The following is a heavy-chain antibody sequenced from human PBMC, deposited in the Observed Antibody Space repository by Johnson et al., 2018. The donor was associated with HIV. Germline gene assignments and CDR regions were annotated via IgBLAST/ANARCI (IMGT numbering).Heavy chain of an antibody. J-gene: IGHJ3*01. D-gene: IGHD2-8*01. CDR1: GFTFEDHD. V-gene: IGHV3-20*04. Sequence: VQLVESGGGVVRPGGSLKLSCAASGFTFEDHDMSWVRQIPGKGLEWVSGINWNGGSTGYVDSVKGRFSISRDNAKKSLYLQMNSLRAEDTALYYCVTRGFYCTDGICHGVFDFWGQGTMVPVSS. CDR3: VTRGFYCTDGICHGVFDF. CDR2: INWNGGST.